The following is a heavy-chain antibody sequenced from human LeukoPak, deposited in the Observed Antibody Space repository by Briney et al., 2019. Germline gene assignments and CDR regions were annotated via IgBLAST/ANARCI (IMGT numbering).Heavy chain of an antibody. D-gene: IGHD1-26*01. J-gene: IGHJ3*02. V-gene: IGHV3-7*05. Sequence: GGSLRLSCAASGFTFRWYWMSWVRQAPGKGLEWVATIKQDGTEKFYVDSVKGRFTISRDNAKNSLYLQMNSLRAEDTAVYFCAREEWELRGAFDIWGQGTMVTVSS. CDR1: GFTFRWYW. CDR3: AREEWELRGAFDI. CDR2: IKQDGTEK.